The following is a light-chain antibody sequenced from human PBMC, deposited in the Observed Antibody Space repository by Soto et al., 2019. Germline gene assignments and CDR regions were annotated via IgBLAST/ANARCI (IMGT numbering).Light chain of an antibody. V-gene: IGKV1-5*03. J-gene: IGKJ1*01. Sequence: DIQMTQSPSTLSASVGDRVTITCRGSQSISYWLAWYQQKPGKAPNLLIYKASSLESGVPSRFSGSGSGTEFTLTISSLQPDDFATYYCQQYNYYWTFGQGTKVEIK. CDR2: KAS. CDR1: QSISYW. CDR3: QQYNYYWT.